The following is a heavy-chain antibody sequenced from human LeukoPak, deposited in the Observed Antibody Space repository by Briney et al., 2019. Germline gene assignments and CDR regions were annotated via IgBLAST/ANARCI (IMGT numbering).Heavy chain of an antibody. CDR2: ISVYNGNT. CDR1: GYSFTSYY. V-gene: IGHV1-18*01. CDR3: ARDRREAAAGKRFDY. Sequence: RASVKVSCKTSGYSFTSYYMHWVRQAPGQGLEWMGWISVYNGNTNYAQKLQGRVTMTTDTSTSTAYMELRSLKSDDTAVYYCARDRREAAAGKRFDYWGQGTLVTVSS. D-gene: IGHD6-13*01. J-gene: IGHJ4*02.